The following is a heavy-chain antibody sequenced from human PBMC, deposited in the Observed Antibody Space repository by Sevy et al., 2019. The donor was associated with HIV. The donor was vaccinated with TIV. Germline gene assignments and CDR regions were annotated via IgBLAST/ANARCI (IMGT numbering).Heavy chain of an antibody. D-gene: IGHD2-8*02. Sequence: GGSLRLSCAASGFTFSYAWMSWVRQAPGKGLEWVGRIKSKSDGGTTYYAAPVKGRFTISRDDSKNTLYLQMKNLKTEDTAVYYCSTDPIIVLLVTDGMDVWGQGTTVTVSS. CDR3: STDPIIVLLVTDGMDV. J-gene: IGHJ6*02. CDR1: GFTFSYAW. CDR2: IKSKSDGGTT. V-gene: IGHV3-15*01.